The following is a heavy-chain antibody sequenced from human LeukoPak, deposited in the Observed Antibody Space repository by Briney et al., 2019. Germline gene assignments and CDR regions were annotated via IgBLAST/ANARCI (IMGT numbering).Heavy chain of an antibody. D-gene: IGHD6-6*01. CDR2: IYSSGST. J-gene: IGHJ5*02. Sequence: MASETLSLTCTVSGESINSFYWSWIRQPAGKGLEWIGRIYSSGSTNYSPSLKSRVTMSVDTSKNQFSLKLSSVTAADTAVYYCARESPSYNWFDPWGQGTLVTVSS. CDR3: ARESPSYNWFDP. CDR1: GESINSFY. V-gene: IGHV4-4*07.